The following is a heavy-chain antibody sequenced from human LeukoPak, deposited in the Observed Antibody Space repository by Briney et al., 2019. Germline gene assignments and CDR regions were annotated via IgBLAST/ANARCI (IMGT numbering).Heavy chain of an antibody. V-gene: IGHV4-59*01. CDR2: VSDSGST. J-gene: IGHJ3*01. CDR1: GGSINSYY. CDR3: ARRDAFDF. Sequence: SETLSLTCTVPGGSINSYYWNWVRQPPGRGLEWIGFVSDSGSTSYNPSLKSRVTISVDTSKNQFSLKLSPATAADTAVYYCARRDAFDFWGQGTMVTVSS.